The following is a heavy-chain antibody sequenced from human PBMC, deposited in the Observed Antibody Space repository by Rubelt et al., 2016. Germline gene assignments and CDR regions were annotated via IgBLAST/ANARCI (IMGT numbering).Heavy chain of an antibody. CDR2: TYYSGNT. V-gene: IGHV4-39*01. CDR1: GGSISSSRYY. CDR3: ARRLLLVFDRHAFDI. D-gene: IGHD2-2*01. Sequence: QLQLQESGPGLVKPSETLSLTCTVSGGSISSSRYYWGWIRQPPGKGLEWIGTTYYSGNTFYNPSLKSRVTISIGTFKNQFSLKLNSVTAADTAVYYCARRLLLVFDRHAFDIWGQGAVVTVSS. J-gene: IGHJ3*02.